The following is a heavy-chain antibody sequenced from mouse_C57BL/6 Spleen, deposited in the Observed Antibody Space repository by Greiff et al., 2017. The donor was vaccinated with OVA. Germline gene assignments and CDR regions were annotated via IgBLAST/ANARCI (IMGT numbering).Heavy chain of an antibody. CDR2: IYPGNGDT. CDR1: GYTFTSYN. V-gene: IGHV1-12*01. CDR3: ARSYYYGSSYGDFDY. D-gene: IGHD1-1*01. Sequence: QVQLQQSGAELVRPGASVKMSCKASGYTFTSYNMHWVKQTPRQGLEWIGAIYPGNGDTSYNQKFKGKATLTVDKSSSTAYMQLSSLTSEDSAVYFCARSYYYGSSYGDFDYWGQGTTLTVSS. J-gene: IGHJ2*01.